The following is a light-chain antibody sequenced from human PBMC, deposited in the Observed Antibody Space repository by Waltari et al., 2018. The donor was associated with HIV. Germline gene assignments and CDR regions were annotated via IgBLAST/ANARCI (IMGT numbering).Light chain of an antibody. CDR1: SSHIRSTF. J-gene: IGLJ2*01. Sequence: QSVLTQPPSVSATPGQKVTISCSGSSSHIRSTFVFWYQQLPGTAPKLLIYDNNKRPSGIPDRFSGSKSGTSATLGITGLQTGDEADYYCATWDSGLSAVVFGGGTKLTVL. V-gene: IGLV1-51*01. CDR2: DNN. CDR3: ATWDSGLSAVV.